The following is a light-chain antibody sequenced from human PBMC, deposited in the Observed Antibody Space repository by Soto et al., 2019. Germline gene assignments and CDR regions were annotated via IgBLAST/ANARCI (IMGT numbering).Light chain of an antibody. CDR2: KAS. V-gene: IGKV1-5*03. CDR1: QTVSSW. CDR3: QQYNPYSPYT. J-gene: IGKJ2*01. Sequence: DIQMTQFPSTLSASIGDRVTITCRASQTVSSWLAWYQQKPGKAPNLLIYKASNLESGGPSGFSGSGSGTEFTLTISSLQPDDFATYYCQQYNPYSPYTFGQGTRLDI.